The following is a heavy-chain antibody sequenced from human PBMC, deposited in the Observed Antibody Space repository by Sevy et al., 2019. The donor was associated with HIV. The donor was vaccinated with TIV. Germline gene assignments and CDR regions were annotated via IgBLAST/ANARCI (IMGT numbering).Heavy chain of an antibody. CDR3: ARVRIQLWSDFDY. D-gene: IGHD5-18*01. J-gene: IGHJ4*02. Sequence: GGSLRLSCAASGFTFSDYYMSWIRQAPGKGLEWVSYISSSGSTIYYSDSVKGLFTISRDNAKNSLYLQMNSLRAEDTAVYYCARVRIQLWSDFDYWGQGTLVTVSS. V-gene: IGHV3-11*01. CDR2: ISSSGSTI. CDR1: GFTFSDYY.